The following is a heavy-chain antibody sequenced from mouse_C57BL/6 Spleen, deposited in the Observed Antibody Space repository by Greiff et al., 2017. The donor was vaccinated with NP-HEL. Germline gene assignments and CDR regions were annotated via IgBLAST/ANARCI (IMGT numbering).Heavy chain of an antibody. V-gene: IGHV1-61*01. Sequence: QVQLQQPGAELVRPGSPVKLSCKASGYTFTSYWMDWVKQRPGQGLEWIGNIYPSDSETHYNQKFKDKATLTVDKSSSTAYMQLSSLTSEDSAVYYCARKAGYFDYWGQGTTLTVSS. CDR2: IYPSDSET. CDR1: GYTFTSYW. CDR3: ARKAGYFDY. J-gene: IGHJ2*01.